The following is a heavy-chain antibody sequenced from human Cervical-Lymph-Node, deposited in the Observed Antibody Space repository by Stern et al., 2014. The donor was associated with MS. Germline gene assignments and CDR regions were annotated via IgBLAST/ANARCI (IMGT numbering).Heavy chain of an antibody. D-gene: IGHD3-3*01. CDR3: AREVWSGYPDFYYGMDV. V-gene: IGHV3-21*01. CDR1: GLSFSHSD. CDR2: ISNGGRNI. J-gene: IGHJ6*02. Sequence: EVQLVESGGGLVRPGGSLRLSCSASGLSFSHSDMPWVRQVPGEWLQWVSSISNGGRNIYYADSVRGRFTISRDNAKNSLYLQMNSLRDDDTAVYYCAREVWSGYPDFYYGMDVWGQGTTVTVSS.